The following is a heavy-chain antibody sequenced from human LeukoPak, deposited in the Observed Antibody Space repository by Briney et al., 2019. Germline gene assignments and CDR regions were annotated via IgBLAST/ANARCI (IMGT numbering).Heavy chain of an antibody. CDR3: ARDLKRGERRMDY. D-gene: IGHD1-1*01. Sequence: GRSLRLSCAASGFTFSSYAMHWVRQAPGKGLEWVAVISYDGSNKYYADSVKGRFTISRDSSKNTLYLQMNSLRAEDTAVYYCARDLKRGERRMDYWGQGTLVTVSS. J-gene: IGHJ4*02. CDR2: ISYDGSNK. CDR1: GFTFSSYA. V-gene: IGHV3-30*04.